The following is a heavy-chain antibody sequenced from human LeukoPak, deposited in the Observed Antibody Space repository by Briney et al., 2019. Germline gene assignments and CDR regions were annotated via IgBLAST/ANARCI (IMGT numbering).Heavy chain of an antibody. CDR2: IYYSGST. V-gene: IGHV4-31*03. CDR3: ATSLRGASDF. Sequence: PSETLSLTCTVSGGSISSGGYYWSWIRQHPGKGLEWIGYIYYSGSTYYNPSLKSRVTISVDTSKNQFSLNLSSVTAADTAVYYCATSLRGASDFWGQGTLVTVSS. CDR1: GGSISSGGYY. D-gene: IGHD3-10*01. J-gene: IGHJ4*02.